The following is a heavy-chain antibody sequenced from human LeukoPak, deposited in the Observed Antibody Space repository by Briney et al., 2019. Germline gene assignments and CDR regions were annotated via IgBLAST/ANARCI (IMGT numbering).Heavy chain of an antibody. CDR3: ATFQYYYDSSGYYPTGGYFDY. CDR1: GYTLTELS. J-gene: IGHJ4*02. Sequence: ASVKVSCKVSGYTLTELSMHWVRQAPGKGLEWMGGFDPEDGETIYAQKFQGRVTVTEDTSTDTAYMELSSLRSEDTAVYYCATFQYYYDSSGYYPTGGYFDYWGQGTLVTVSS. CDR2: FDPEDGET. D-gene: IGHD3-22*01. V-gene: IGHV1-24*01.